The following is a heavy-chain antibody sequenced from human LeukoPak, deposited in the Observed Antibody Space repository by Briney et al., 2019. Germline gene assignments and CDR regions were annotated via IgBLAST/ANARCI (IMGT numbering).Heavy chain of an antibody. V-gene: IGHV3-23*01. Sequence: GGSLRLSCAASGFTFSSYAMSWVRQAPGKGLEWVSAIRGSGGSTYYADSVRGRFTISRDNSKNTLFLQMNSLRAEDTAVYYCAKESQNPRRLVAATGAWGQGTLVTVSS. CDR1: GFTFSSYA. CDR2: IRGSGGST. J-gene: IGHJ5*02. CDR3: AKESQNPRRLVAATGA. D-gene: IGHD2-15*01.